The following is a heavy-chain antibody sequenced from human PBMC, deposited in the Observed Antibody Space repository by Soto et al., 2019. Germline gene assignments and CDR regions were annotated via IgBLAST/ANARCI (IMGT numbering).Heavy chain of an antibody. Sequence: RGSLRLSCAVSGFSVSDNYMSWVRQAPGKGLEWVSVIYRGDATHYADSVKGRFTISRDNSKNTVYLQMNSLRAEDTAVYYCARDRSDSSRADSFDIWGQGTMVTVSS. CDR2: IYRGDAT. V-gene: IGHV3-53*01. CDR1: GFSVSDNY. J-gene: IGHJ3*02. CDR3: ARDRSDSSRADSFDI. D-gene: IGHD6-25*01.